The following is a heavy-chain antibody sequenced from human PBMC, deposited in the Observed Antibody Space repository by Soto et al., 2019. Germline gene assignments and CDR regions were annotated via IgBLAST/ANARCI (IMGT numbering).Heavy chain of an antibody. Sequence: PSCSLGISCAASGVTFSSYWMHWVLQDPGKGLVWVSRINSDGSSTSYADSVKGRFTISRDNAKNTLYLQMNSLRAEDTAVYYCARSGSSWLYYYSSGMDVWGQGTTVTGYS. V-gene: IGHV3-74*01. D-gene: IGHD6-13*01. CDR1: GVTFSSYW. J-gene: IGHJ6*02. CDR3: ARSGSSWLYYYSSGMDV. CDR2: INSDGSST.